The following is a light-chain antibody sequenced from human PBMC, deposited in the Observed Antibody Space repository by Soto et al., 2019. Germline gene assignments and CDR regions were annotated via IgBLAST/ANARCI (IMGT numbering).Light chain of an antibody. CDR1: QGIRSD. CDR3: LQDYNYPLT. CDR2: AAS. Sequence: AIEMTQSPSSLSASVGDRVTITCRASQGIRSDLGWYQQKPGKAPKVLIQAASSLQSGVPSRFSGSESGTEFTLTISSLQPEDVATYYCLQDYNYPLTFGGGTKVEIK. J-gene: IGKJ4*01. V-gene: IGKV1-6*02.